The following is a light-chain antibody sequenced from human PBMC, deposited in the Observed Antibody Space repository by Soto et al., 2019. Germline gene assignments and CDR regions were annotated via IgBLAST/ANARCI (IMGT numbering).Light chain of an antibody. CDR1: QSVGSH. CDR2: GAS. CDR3: HHYSNWPPMHP. V-gene: IGKV3-15*01. J-gene: IGKJ2*01. Sequence: EIVLTQSPATLSVSPGDRATLSCRATQSVGSHLAWYQQKPGQAPRLLVYGASTRATGVPARFSGSGSGTEFTLTISSLQSEDFAVYYCHHYSNWPPMHPFGQGSKLEIK.